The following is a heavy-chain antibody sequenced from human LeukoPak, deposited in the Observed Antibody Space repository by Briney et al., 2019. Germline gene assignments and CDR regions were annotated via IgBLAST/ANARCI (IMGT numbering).Heavy chain of an antibody. D-gene: IGHD2-2*01. V-gene: IGHV3-30*03. Sequence: GGSLRLSCAASGFTFISYGMHWVRQAPGKGLEWVAVISYDGSNKYYADSVKGRFTISRDNSKNTLYLQMNSLRAEDTAVYYMPDDYWGQGTLVTVSS. J-gene: IGHJ4*02. CDR1: GFTFISYG. CDR2: ISYDGSNK. CDR3: PDDY.